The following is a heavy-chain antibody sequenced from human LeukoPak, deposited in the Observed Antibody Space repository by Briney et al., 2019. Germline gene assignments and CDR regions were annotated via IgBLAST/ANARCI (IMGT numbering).Heavy chain of an antibody. V-gene: IGHV3-21*01. J-gene: IGHJ4*02. CDR2: ISSSSSYI. D-gene: IGHD2-15*01. Sequence: PGGPLRLSCAASGFTFSSYSMNWVRQAPGKGLEWVSSISSSSSYIYYADSVKGRFTISRDNAKNSLYLQMNSLRAEDTAVYYCARDTKDCSGGSCYRKFDYWGQGTLVTVSS. CDR1: GFTFSSYS. CDR3: ARDTKDCSGGSCYRKFDY.